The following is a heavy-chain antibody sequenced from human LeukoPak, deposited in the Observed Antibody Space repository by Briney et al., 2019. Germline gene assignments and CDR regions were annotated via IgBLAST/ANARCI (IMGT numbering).Heavy chain of an antibody. J-gene: IGHJ5*02. CDR3: ARQGIFNWFDP. Sequence: SETLSLTCTVSGGSISSGGYYWSWIRQHPGKGLEWIGYIYYSGSTYYNPSLKSRVTVSVDTSKNQFSLKLSSVTAADTAVYYCARQGIFNWFDPWGQGTLVTVSS. D-gene: IGHD3-3*01. V-gene: IGHV4-31*03. CDR1: GGSISSGGYY. CDR2: IYYSGST.